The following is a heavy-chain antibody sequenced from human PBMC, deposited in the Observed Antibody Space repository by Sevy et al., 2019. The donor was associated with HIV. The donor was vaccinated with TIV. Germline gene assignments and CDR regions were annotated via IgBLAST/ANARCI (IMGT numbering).Heavy chain of an antibody. Sequence: SETLSLTCTVSGGSISSFYWNWIRQSPGKGLEWIGYISYSGSTNYNPSLKSRVTISVDTSKNQFSLKLSSVTAADTAIYYCARGIFSYGYWREFDYWGQGNLVTVSS. D-gene: IGHD5-18*01. CDR2: ISYSGST. CDR1: GGSISSFY. CDR3: ARGIFSYGYWREFDY. V-gene: IGHV4-59*01. J-gene: IGHJ4*02.